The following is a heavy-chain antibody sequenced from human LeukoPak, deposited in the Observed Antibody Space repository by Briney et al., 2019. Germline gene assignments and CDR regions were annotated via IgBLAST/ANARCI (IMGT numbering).Heavy chain of an antibody. J-gene: IGHJ4*02. CDR2: IRYDGSNK. CDR3: AKVLGGNPGVPAY. Sequence: GGSLRLSCAASGFTFSSYGMHWVRQAPGKRLEWVAFIRYDGSNKYYADSVKGRFTISRDNSKNTLYLQMNSLRAEDTAVYYCAKVLGGNPGVPAYWGQGTLVTVSS. CDR1: GFTFSSYG. V-gene: IGHV3-30*02. D-gene: IGHD4-23*01.